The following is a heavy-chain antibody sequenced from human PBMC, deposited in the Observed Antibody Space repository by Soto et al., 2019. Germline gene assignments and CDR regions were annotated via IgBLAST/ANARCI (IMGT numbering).Heavy chain of an antibody. CDR2: NSAHTGNT. J-gene: IGHJ4*02. V-gene: IGHV1-18*01. D-gene: IGHD1-26*01. CDR3: ARALPFQHTTSRPSFDY. CDR1: GYTFASYG. Sequence: QVQLVQSGPEVKKPGASVKVSCKASGYTFASYGISWVRQAPGQVLEWVGWNSAHTGNTDYAQKFQGRVTMTTDTSTSTAYMELRSLRSDDTALYYCARALPFQHTTSRPSFDYWGQGTLVTVSS.